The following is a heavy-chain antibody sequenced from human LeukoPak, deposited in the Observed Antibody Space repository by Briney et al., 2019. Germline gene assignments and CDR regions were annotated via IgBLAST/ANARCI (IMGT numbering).Heavy chain of an antibody. V-gene: IGHV3-7*03. CDR1: GFTFSDYY. D-gene: IGHD2-15*01. CDR3: AGSRVPGAVDI. Sequence: GGSLRLSCAASGFTFSDYYMSWIRQAPGKGLEWVANIKQDGSEKYCVDSVKGRFTISRDNAKKSLYLQMNSLRAEDTAVYYCAGSRVPGAVDIWGQGTMVTVSS. J-gene: IGHJ3*02. CDR2: IKQDGSEK.